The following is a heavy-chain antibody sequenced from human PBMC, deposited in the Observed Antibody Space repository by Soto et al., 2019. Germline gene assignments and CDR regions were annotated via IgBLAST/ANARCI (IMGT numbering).Heavy chain of an antibody. CDR1: CYTFTNYW. D-gene: IGHD3-16*01. CDR2: IFPGDSDT. J-gene: IGHJ4*02. V-gene: IGHV5-51*01. Sequence: PGESLKIACNAICYTFTNYWIGWVRHTPGKGLEWMGIIFPGDSDTRYNPSFEGQVTVSADESISTAYLQWNTLKASDTAMYYCVRPNFGALTHFDFWGQGTLVTVSS. CDR3: VRPNFGALTHFDF.